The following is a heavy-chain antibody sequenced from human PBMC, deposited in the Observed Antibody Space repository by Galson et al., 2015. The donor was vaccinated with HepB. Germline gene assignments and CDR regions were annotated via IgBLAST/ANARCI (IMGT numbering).Heavy chain of an antibody. D-gene: IGHD4-23*01. CDR2: INAGNGNT. CDR1: GYTFTSYA. V-gene: IGHV1-3*01. CDR3: ASSMVTLDAFDI. Sequence: SVKVSCKASGYTFTSYAMHWVRQAPGQRLEWMGWINAGNGNTKYSQKFQGRVTITRDTSASTAYMELSSLRSEDTAVYYCASSMVTLDAFDIWGQGTMVTVSS. J-gene: IGHJ3*02.